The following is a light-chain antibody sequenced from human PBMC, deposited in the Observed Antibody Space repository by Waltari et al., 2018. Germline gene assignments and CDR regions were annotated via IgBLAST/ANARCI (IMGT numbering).Light chain of an antibody. J-gene: IGKJ1*01. Sequence: DIQMTQSPSTLSASVGDRVTITCRASQRISPWLAWFQQKPGKAPKLLIYKECILQSGVPSRFGGSGAGTEYTLTISSLQPDDLATYYCQDYNTYTFGQGTKVGIK. V-gene: IGKV1-5*03. CDR3: QDYNTYT. CDR2: KEC. CDR1: QRISPW.